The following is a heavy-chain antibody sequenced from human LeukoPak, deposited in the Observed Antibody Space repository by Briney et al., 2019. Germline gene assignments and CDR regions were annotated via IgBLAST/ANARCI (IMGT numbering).Heavy chain of an antibody. V-gene: IGHV3-30-3*02. J-gene: IGHJ4*02. CDR2: ISYDGYDK. CDR1: GFTFNDYA. Sequence: GGSLRLSCAASGFTFNDYAMYWVRQAPGKGLEWVTLISYDGYDKSYADSVRGRFTISRDNSRNTLYLQMDSLRSEDTAVYYCAKDMGSAVAGTTFDFDYWGQGTLVTVSS. CDR3: AKDMGSAVAGTTFDFDY. D-gene: IGHD6-19*01.